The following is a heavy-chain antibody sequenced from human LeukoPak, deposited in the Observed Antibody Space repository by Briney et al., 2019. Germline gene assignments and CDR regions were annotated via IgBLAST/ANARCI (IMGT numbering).Heavy chain of an antibody. Sequence: GRSLRLSCAASGFTFSSYGMHWVRQAPGKGLEWVSVISYDGSNKYYADSVKGRFTISRDNSKNTLYLQMNSLRAEDTAVYYCASLMAWDSGYDRPFDYWGQGTLVTVSS. D-gene: IGHD5-12*01. J-gene: IGHJ4*02. CDR1: GFTFSSYG. CDR2: ISYDGSNK. CDR3: ASLMAWDSGYDRPFDY. V-gene: IGHV3-30*03.